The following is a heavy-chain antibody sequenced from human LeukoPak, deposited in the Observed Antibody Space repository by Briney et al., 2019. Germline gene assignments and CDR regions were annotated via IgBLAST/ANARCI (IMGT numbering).Heavy chain of an antibody. CDR3: AKTHCSSTSCPIDY. CDR1: GFTFDDYA. V-gene: IGHV3-9*01. J-gene: IGHJ4*02. Sequence: GRSLRLSCAASGFTFDDYAMHWVRQAPGKGLEWVSGISWNSGSIGYADSVKGRFTISRDNAKNSLYLQMNSLRAEDTALYYCAKTHCSSTSCPIDYWGQGTPVTVSS. D-gene: IGHD2-2*01. CDR2: ISWNSGSI.